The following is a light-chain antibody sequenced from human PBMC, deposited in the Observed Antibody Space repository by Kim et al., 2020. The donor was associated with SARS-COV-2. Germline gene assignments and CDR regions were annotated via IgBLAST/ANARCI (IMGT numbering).Light chain of an antibody. J-gene: IGLJ2*01. CDR2: DVT. Sequence: QSVLTQPASVSGSPGQTITISCTGTSSDIGGYNFVSWYQQHPGKAPKLIIYDVTDRPSGVSYRFSGSKSGNTASLTISRVQAEDEADYYCSSYTSATTLRVIFGVGTQLTVL. CDR1: SSDIGGYNF. CDR3: SSYTSATTLRVI. V-gene: IGLV2-14*03.